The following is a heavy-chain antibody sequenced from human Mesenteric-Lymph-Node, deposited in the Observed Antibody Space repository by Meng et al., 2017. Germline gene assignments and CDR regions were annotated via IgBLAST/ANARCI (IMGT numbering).Heavy chain of an antibody. CDR2: IKQDGSEK. V-gene: IGHV3-7*01. Sequence: GESLKISCAASGFTFSSYAMHWVRQAPGKGLEWVANIKQDGSEKYYVDSVKGRFTISRDNAKNSLYLQMNSLRAEDTAVYYCARELRFLEWLLNDYWGQGTLVTVSS. CDR3: ARELRFLEWLLNDY. CDR1: GFTFSSYA. J-gene: IGHJ4*02. D-gene: IGHD3-3*01.